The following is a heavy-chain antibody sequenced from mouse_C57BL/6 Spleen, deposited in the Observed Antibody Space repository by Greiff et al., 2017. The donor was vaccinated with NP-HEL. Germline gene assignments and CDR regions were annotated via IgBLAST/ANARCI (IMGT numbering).Heavy chain of an antibody. J-gene: IGHJ4*01. CDR3: ARWGRLPPYYAMDY. V-gene: IGHV1-82*01. Sequence: VQLQQSGPELVKPGASVKISCKASGYAFSSSWMNWVKQRPGKGLEWIGRIYPGDGDTNYNGKFKGKATLTADKSSSTAYMQLSSLTSEDSAVYFCARWGRLPPYYAMDYWGQGTSVTVSS. CDR2: IYPGDGDT. CDR1: GYAFSSSW. D-gene: IGHD2-4*01.